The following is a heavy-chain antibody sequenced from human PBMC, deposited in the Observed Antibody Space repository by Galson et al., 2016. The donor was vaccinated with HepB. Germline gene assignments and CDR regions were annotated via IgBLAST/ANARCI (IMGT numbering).Heavy chain of an antibody. CDR3: ARRNDYMDV. Sequence: SVKVSCKASGYTFTTFAISWVRQAPGQGLEWMGWLSPYSGNTNYAQKFQGRVTMTTDTTTRTAYMELGSLRSDDTAVYYCARRNDYMDVWGLGTKVTVSS. CDR2: LSPYSGNT. V-gene: IGHV1-18*01. CDR1: GYTFTTFA. D-gene: IGHD1-1*01. J-gene: IGHJ3*01.